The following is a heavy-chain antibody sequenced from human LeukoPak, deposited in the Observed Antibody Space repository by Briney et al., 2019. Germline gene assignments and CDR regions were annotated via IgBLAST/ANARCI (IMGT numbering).Heavy chain of an antibody. J-gene: IGHJ6*02. V-gene: IGHV4-34*01. CDR1: GGSFRGYY. Sequence: KPSETLSLTCAVYGGSFRGYYWSWIRKPPGKGLGWIGEINHSGSTNYNPSLKSRVTISVDTSKNQFSLKLSSVTAADTAVYYCARGVSPVFLYYGMDVWGQGTTVTVSS. D-gene: IGHD2/OR15-2a*01. CDR2: INHSGST. CDR3: ARGVSPVFLYYGMDV.